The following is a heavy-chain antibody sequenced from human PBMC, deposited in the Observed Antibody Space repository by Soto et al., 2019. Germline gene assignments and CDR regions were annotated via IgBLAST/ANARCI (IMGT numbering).Heavy chain of an antibody. CDR1: GFSLSTSGVR. CDR2: IYWDDDK. Sequence: QITLKASGPTLVKPTQTLTLTCTFSGFSLSTSGVRVGWIRQPPGKALQWLALIYWDDDKRYSPSLKSRLTITKDTSKNQVVLTMTNMDPVDTATCYCAHSLWFGDFSWFDPWGQGTLVTVSS. CDR3: AHSLWFGDFSWFDP. D-gene: IGHD3-10*01. J-gene: IGHJ5*02. V-gene: IGHV2-5*02.